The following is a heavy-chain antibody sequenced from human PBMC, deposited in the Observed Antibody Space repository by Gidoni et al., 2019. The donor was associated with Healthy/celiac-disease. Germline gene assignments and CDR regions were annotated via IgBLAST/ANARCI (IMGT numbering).Heavy chain of an antibody. Sequence: EVQLVESGGGLVKPGGSLRLSCAASGFTFSSYSMNWVRQAPGKGLEWVSSISRSSSYIYYADSVKGRFTISRDNAKNSLYLQMNSLRAEDTAVYYCARDLDYSSSWYGYYYYYGMDVWGQGTTVTVSS. CDR3: ARDLDYSSSWYGYYYYYGMDV. CDR1: GFTFSSYS. D-gene: IGHD6-13*01. V-gene: IGHV3-21*01. J-gene: IGHJ6*02. CDR2: ISRSSSYI.